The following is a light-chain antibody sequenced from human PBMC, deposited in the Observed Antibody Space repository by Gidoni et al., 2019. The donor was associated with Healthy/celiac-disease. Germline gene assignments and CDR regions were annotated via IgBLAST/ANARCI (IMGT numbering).Light chain of an antibody. V-gene: IGLV3-21*04. CDR1: NIGSKS. Sequence: SYVLTQPPSVSVAPGKTARITCGGNNIGSKSVHWYQQKPGQAPVLVIYYDSDRPSGIPERFSGSNSGNTATLTISRVEAGDEADYYCQVWDSSSDHPRVFGGGTKLT. J-gene: IGLJ2*01. CDR3: QVWDSSSDHPRV. CDR2: YDS.